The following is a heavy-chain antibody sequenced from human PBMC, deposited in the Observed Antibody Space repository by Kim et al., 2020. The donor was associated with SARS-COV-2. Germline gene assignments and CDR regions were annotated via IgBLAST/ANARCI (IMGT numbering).Heavy chain of an antibody. CDR2: INAGNGNT. D-gene: IGHD3-22*01. CDR3: ARGASYYDSSGYSEDYFDY. CDR1: GYTFTSYA. J-gene: IGHJ4*02. V-gene: IGHV1-3*01. Sequence: ASVKVSCKASGYTFTSYAMHWVRQAPGQRLEWMGWINAGNGNTKYSQKFQGRVTITRDTSASTAYMELSSLRSEDTAVYYCARGASYYDSSGYSEDYFDYWGQGTLVTVSS.